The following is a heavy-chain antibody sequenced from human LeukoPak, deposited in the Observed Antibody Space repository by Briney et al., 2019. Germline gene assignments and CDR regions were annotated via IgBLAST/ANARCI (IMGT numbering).Heavy chain of an antibody. CDR2: ISYDGSNK. V-gene: IGHV3-30*04. CDR3: ARGGGSSWQNVFDP. CDR1: GFTFSSYA. J-gene: IGHJ5*02. Sequence: PGGSLRLSCAASGFTFSSYAMHWVRQAPGKGLEWVAVISYDGSNKYYADSVKGRFTISRDNSKNTLYLQMNSLRAEDTAVYYCARGGGSSWQNVFDPWGQGTLVTVSS. D-gene: IGHD6-13*01.